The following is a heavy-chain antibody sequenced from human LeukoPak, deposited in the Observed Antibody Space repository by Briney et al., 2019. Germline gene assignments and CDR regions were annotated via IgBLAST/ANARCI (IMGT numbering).Heavy chain of an antibody. CDR2: MNPNSGNT. J-gene: IGHJ6*02. CDR1: GYTFTSYD. Sequence: ASVKVSCKASGYTFTSYDINWVRQATGQGLEWMGWMNPNSGNTGYAQKFQGRVTMTRNTSISTAYMELSSLRSEDTAVYYCAREGRLLWFGEFLYGMDVWGQGTTVTVSS. D-gene: IGHD3-10*01. V-gene: IGHV1-8*01. CDR3: AREGRLLWFGEFLYGMDV.